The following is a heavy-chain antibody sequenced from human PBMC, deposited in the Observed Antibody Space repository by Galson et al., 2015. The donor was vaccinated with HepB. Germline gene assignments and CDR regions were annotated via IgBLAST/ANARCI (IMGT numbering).Heavy chain of an antibody. V-gene: IGHV3-11*01. CDR2: ISSSGSTI. J-gene: IGHJ4*02. CDR3: AREHIVVVTPDRTFDY. CDR1: GFTFSDYY. D-gene: IGHD2-21*02. Sequence: SLRLSCAASGFTFSDYYMSWIRQAPGKGLEWVSYISSSGSTIYYADSVKGRFTISRDNAKNSLYLQMNSLRAEDTAVYYCAREHIVVVTPDRTFDYWGQGTLVTVSS.